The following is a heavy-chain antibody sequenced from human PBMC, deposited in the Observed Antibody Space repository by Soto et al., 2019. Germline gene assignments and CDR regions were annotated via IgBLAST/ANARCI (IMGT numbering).Heavy chain of an antibody. CDR2: FDPEDGET. V-gene: IGHV1-24*01. D-gene: IGHD3-3*01. CDR3: ATTQDSYDVWSGPPHPDLAFDY. Sequence: ASVKVSCKVSGYTLTELSMHWVRQAPGKGLEWMGGFDPEDGETIYAQKFQGRVTMTEGTSTDTAYMELSSLRSEDTAVYYCATTQDSYDVWSGPPHPDLAFDYWGQGTLVTVSS. J-gene: IGHJ4*02. CDR1: GYTLTELS.